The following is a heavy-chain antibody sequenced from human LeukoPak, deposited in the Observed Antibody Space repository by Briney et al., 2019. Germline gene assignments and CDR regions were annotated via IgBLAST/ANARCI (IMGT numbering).Heavy chain of an antibody. D-gene: IGHD5/OR15-5a*01. CDR2: IRSKTDGGTT. J-gene: IGHJ4*02. CDR3: TTYVLVSGTRHFDS. CDR1: GFTFSNVW. V-gene: IGHV3-15*01. Sequence: GGSLRLSCAASGFTFSNVWMGWVRQAPGKGLEWLGRIRSKTDGGTTDYAAPVKDRITISRDDSKSTLFLQINSLKIEDTAVYFCTTYVLVSGTRHFDSWGQGALVIVSS.